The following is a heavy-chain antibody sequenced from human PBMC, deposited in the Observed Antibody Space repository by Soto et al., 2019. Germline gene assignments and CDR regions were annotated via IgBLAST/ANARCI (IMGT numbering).Heavy chain of an antibody. J-gene: IGHJ4*02. CDR1: GFSSSSYT. CDR2: ISGSAERT. V-gene: IGHV3-23*01. Sequence: EVQLLESGGGLVQPGGSLRLSCAASGFSSSSYTMSWVRQAPGKGLEWISSISGSAERTYYADSVKGRFTISRDNSKNTLYLQMNSLRAEDTAVYYCAKDIHYDFWSGSYFDYWGQGTLITVSS. CDR3: AKDIHYDFWSGSYFDY. D-gene: IGHD3-3*01.